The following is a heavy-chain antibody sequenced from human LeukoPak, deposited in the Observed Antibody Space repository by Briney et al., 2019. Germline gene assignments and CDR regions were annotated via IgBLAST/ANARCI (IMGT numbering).Heavy chain of an antibody. Sequence: ASVKISCKASGYTFTGYYMHWVRQAPGQGLEWMGRINPNSGGTNYAQKFQGRVTMTRDTSISTAYMELSRLRSDDTAVYYYARGGSYWPKASSDAFDIWGQGTMVTVSS. CDR2: INPNSGGT. V-gene: IGHV1-2*06. D-gene: IGHD1-26*01. CDR3: ARGGSYWPKASSDAFDI. CDR1: GYTFTGYY. J-gene: IGHJ3*02.